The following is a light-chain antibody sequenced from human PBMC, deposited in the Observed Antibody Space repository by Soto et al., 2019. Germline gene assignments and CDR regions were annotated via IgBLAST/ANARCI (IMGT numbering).Light chain of an antibody. Sequence: EIVMTQSPATLSVPTGERATLSCRASQSVSSNLAWYQQKPGQAPRLLIYGASTRATGIPARFSGSGSGTEFTLTISSLQSVDFAVYYCQQYNNWPPYTFGQGTKLEIK. CDR2: GAS. J-gene: IGKJ2*01. CDR3: QQYNNWPPYT. CDR1: QSVSSN. V-gene: IGKV3-15*01.